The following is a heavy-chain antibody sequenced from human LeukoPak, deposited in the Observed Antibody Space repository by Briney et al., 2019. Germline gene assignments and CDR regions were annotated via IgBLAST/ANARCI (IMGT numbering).Heavy chain of an antibody. Sequence: SQTLTLTCTVSAGSISSGNYYWSWIRQPAGKGLEWIGRIYTSGSTNYNPSLKSRVTISVDTSKNRFSLKLSSVTAADTAVYYCAREPRLLRNWFDPWGQGTLVTVSS. CDR2: IYTSGST. J-gene: IGHJ5*02. CDR1: AGSISSGNYY. D-gene: IGHD2-15*01. V-gene: IGHV4-61*02. CDR3: AREPRLLRNWFDP.